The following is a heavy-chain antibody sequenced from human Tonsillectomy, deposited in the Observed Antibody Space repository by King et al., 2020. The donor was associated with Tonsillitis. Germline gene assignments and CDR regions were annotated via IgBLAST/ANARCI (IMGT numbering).Heavy chain of an antibody. V-gene: IGHV1-46*01. CDR2: INPSGGST. Sequence: EQLVQSGAEVKKPGASVKVSCKASGYTFTSYYMHWVRQAPGQGLEWMGIINPSGGSTSYAQKFQGRVTMTRDTSTSTVYMELSSLRSEDTAVYYCARESLDIGYCSGGSCHNWFDPWGQGTLVTVSS. CDR1: GYTFTSYY. D-gene: IGHD2-15*01. CDR3: ARESLDIGYCSGGSCHNWFDP. J-gene: IGHJ5*02.